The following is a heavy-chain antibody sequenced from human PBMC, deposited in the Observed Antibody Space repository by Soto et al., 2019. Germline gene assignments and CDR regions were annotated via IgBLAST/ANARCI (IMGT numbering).Heavy chain of an antibody. CDR1: GFTFSSYA. J-gene: IGHJ4*02. D-gene: IGHD5-18*01. CDR2: IGGSGGST. Sequence: EVQLLESGGGLVQPGGSLRLSCAASGFTFSSYAMSWVRQAPGKGLQWVSAIGGSGGSTYYADSVKGRFTISRDNSKNTLYLQMNSLRAEDTAVYYCAKDLGWAMVLGYFDYWGQGTLVTVSS. V-gene: IGHV3-23*01. CDR3: AKDLGWAMVLGYFDY.